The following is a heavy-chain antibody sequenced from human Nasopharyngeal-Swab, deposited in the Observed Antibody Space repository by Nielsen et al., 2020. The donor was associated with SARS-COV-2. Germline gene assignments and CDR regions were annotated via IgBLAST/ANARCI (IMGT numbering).Heavy chain of an antibody. D-gene: IGHD1-26*01. J-gene: IGHJ4*02. V-gene: IGHV3-9*01. CDR1: GFTFDDYA. CDR3: AKVRSYYDGFYFDY. CDR2: ISWNSGSI. Sequence: LSLTCAASGFTFDDYAMHWVRQAPGKGLEWVSGISWNSGSIGYADSVKGRFTISRDNAKNSLYLQMNSLRAEDTALYYCAKVRSYYDGFYFDYWGQGTLVTVSS.